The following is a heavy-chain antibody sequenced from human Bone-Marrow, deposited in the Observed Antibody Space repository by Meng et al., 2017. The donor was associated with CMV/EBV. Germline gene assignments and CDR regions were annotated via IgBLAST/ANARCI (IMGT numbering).Heavy chain of an antibody. CDR1: GGSFSGYY. CDR2: INHSGST. D-gene: IGHD2-2*01. V-gene: IGHV4-34*01. CDR3: ARGLVVPAPYGMDV. J-gene: IGHJ6*02. Sequence: SETLSLTCAVYGGSFSGYYWSWIRQPPGKGLEWIGEINHSGSTNYNPSLKSRVTISVDTSKNQFSLKLSSVTAPDTAVYYCARGLVVPAPYGMDVWGQGTTVTVSS.